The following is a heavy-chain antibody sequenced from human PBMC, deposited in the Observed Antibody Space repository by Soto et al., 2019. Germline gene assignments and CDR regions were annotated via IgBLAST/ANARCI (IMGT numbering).Heavy chain of an antibody. Sequence: ASVKVSCKASGYTFTSYYMHWVRQAPGQGLEWMGIINPSGGSTSYAQKFQGRVTMTRDTSTSTVYMELSSLRSEDTAVYYCARDLYSGSYFSYYGMDVWGQGTTVTVSS. CDR2: INPSGGST. CDR1: GYTFTSYY. CDR3: ARDLYSGSYFSYYGMDV. D-gene: IGHD1-26*01. J-gene: IGHJ6*02. V-gene: IGHV1-46*01.